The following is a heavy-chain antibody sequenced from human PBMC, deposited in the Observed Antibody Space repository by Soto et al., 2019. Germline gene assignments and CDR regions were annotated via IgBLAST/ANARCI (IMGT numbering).Heavy chain of an antibody. CDR3: ARARVAVAGTKPTAFDI. CDR2: ISAYNGNT. J-gene: IGHJ3*02. D-gene: IGHD6-19*01. V-gene: IGHV1-18*04. Sequence: QVPLVQSGAEVKKPGASVKVSCKASGYTFTSYGISWVRQAPGQGLEWMGWISAYNGNTNYAQKLQGRVTMTTDTSTSTAYMELRSLRSDDTAVYYCARARVAVAGTKPTAFDIWGQGTMVTVSS. CDR1: GYTFTSYG.